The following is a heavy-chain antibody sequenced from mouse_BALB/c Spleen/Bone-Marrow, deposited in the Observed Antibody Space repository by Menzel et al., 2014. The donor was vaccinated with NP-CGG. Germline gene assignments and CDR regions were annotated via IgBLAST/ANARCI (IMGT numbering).Heavy chain of an antibody. D-gene: IGHD2-14*01. CDR3: ARNYRYAWFVY. V-gene: IGHV1-85*01. J-gene: IGHJ3*01. CDR2: IFPGDGTT. CDR1: GYTFTTYD. Sequence: QVQLQHSGAELVKPGASVKLSCKASGYTFTTYDINWVRQRPEQGLEWIGWIFPGDGTTKYNEKFKGKATLTTDKSSSTAYMQFSRLTSEDSAVYFCARNYRYAWFVYWGQGTLVTVSA.